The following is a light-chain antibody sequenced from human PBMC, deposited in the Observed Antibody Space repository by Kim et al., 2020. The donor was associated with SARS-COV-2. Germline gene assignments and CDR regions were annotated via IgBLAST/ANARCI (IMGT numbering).Light chain of an antibody. CDR1: QSVGSY. J-gene: IGKJ4*01. Sequence: EIVLTQSPASLSVSPGERVTLTCRASQSVGSYIAWYQQKPGQATTLLIYDASAMAAGLPARFSGSGSGTEFTLTITSLQSEEFAVYYCQQYHNWPPLTFGGGTKVDIK. V-gene: IGKV3-15*01. CDR2: DAS. CDR3: QQYHNWPPLT.